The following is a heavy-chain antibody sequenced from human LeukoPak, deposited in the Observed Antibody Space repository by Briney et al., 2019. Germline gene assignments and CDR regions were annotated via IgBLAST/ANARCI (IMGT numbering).Heavy chain of an antibody. CDR2: IYHSGST. CDR1: GGSFSGYY. J-gene: IGHJ4*02. D-gene: IGHD3-3*01. CDR3: ARDRSIGGSYYDFWSGPRHTYYFDY. Sequence: PSETLSLTCAVYGGSFSGYYWSWIRQPPGKGLEWIAEIYHSGSTNYNPSLKSRVTISVDTSENQFSLKLSSVTAADTAVYYCARDRSIGGSYYDFWSGPRHTYYFDYWGQGTLVTVSS. V-gene: IGHV4-34*01.